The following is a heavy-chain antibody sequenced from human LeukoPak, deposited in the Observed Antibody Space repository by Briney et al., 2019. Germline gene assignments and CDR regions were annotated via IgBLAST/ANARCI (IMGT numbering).Heavy chain of an antibody. J-gene: IGHJ4*02. D-gene: IGHD4-17*01. CDR2: TRSKAYSYTT. CDR1: GFILSDHY. CDR3: TRGPVTAREFHD. V-gene: IGHV3-72*01. Sequence: PGGSLRLSCAASGFILSDHYMDWVRQAPGEGLEWVARTRSKAYSYTTEYAASVKDRFTISRDDSKNSVYLQMNSLNTEDTAVYYCTRGPVTAREFHDWGQGTLVTVSS.